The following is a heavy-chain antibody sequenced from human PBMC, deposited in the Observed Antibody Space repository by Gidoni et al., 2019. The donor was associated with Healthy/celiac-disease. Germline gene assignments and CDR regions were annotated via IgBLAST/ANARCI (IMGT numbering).Heavy chain of an antibody. CDR1: GFTFSSYS. V-gene: IGHV3-21*01. Sequence: EVQLVESGGGLVKPGGSLRLSCAASGFTFSSYSMNWVRQAPGKGLEWVSSISSSSSYIYYADSVKGRFTISRDNAKNSLYLQMNSLRAEDTAVYYCAREIYYDSSGYYLGWFDPWGQGTLVTVSS. J-gene: IGHJ5*02. CDR3: AREIYYDSSGYYLGWFDP. D-gene: IGHD3-22*01. CDR2: ISSSSSYI.